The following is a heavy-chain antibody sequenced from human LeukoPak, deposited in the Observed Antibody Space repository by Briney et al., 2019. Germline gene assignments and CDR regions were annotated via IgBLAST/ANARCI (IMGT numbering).Heavy chain of an antibody. D-gene: IGHD5-12*01. CDR3: ARAVRGYSGYDLRYYYYYYMDV. CDR2: IYHTGST. J-gene: IGHJ6*03. Sequence: PSETLSLTCTVSGGSISSSNYYWGWIRQPPGKGLEWIGNIYHTGSTYYISSLKSRVTISSDTSKNQFSLKLSSVTAADTAVYYCARAVRGYSGYDLRYYYYYYMDVWGKGTTVTVSS. V-gene: IGHV4-39*07. CDR1: GGSISSSNYY.